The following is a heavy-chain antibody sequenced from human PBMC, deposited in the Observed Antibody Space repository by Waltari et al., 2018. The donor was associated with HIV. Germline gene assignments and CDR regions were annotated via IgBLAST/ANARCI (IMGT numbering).Heavy chain of an antibody. CDR1: GFLLNQFG. CDR2: IWYDGGNE. J-gene: IGHJ4*03. CDR3: ARDWTITATTRVDF. Sequence: QVQLAESGGGVVKPGRSLGASGVASGFLLNQFGMDWVGQEPGKGLEWVAAIWYDGGNEYYADSVKGRFTISRDNSKNTLYLQMNSLRAEDTAVYYCARDWTITATTRVDFWGPGTLVTVSS. D-gene: IGHD1-20*01. V-gene: IGHV3-33*01.